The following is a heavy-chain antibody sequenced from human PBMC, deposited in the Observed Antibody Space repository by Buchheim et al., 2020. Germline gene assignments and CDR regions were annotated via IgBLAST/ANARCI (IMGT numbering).Heavy chain of an antibody. CDR1: GYTFTGYY. V-gene: IGHV1-2*06. J-gene: IGHJ4*02. Sequence: QVQLVQSGAEVKKPGASVKVSCKASGYTFTGYYMHWVRQAPGQGLEWLGRINPNSGGPNYSQKFQGRVTMTRDTSLSSAYMELSRLRSDDTAVYYCAISSTYSSSWSKRGDFDYWGQGTL. D-gene: IGHD6-13*01. CDR2: INPNSGGP. CDR3: AISSTYSSSWSKRGDFDY.